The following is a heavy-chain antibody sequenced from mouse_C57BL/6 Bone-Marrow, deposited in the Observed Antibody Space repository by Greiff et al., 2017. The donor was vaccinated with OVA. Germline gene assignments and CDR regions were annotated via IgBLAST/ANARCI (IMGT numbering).Heavy chain of an antibody. CDR2: ISYSGST. V-gene: IGHV3-1*01. CDR1: GYSITSGYD. J-gene: IGHJ2*01. CDR3: ARERRFYYFDY. Sequence: EVKLMESGPGMVKPSQSLSLTCTVTGYSITSGYDWHWIRHFPGNQLEWMGYISYSGSTNYNPSLKSRISITHDTSKNHFFLKLNSVTTEDTATYYCARERRFYYFDYWGQGTTLTVSA. D-gene: IGHD1-1*01.